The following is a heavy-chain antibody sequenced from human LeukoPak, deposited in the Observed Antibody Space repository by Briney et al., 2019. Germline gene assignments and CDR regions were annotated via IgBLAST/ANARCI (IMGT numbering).Heavy chain of an antibody. Sequence: SETLSLTCTVSGDSISSYFWSWIRQPPGKGLEWIGYVYYTGSTNHNPSLKSRAIISVDTSKNQFFLELTSVTAADTAVYYCARFAMSTSGCMLCHFDHWGQGTLVTVSS. CDR2: VYYTGST. D-gene: IGHD2-8*01. CDR1: GDSISSYF. V-gene: IGHV4-59*08. J-gene: IGHJ4*02. CDR3: ARFAMSTSGCMLCHFDH.